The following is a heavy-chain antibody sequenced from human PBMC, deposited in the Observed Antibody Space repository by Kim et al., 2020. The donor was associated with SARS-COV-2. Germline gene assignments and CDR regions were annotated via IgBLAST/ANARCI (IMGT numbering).Heavy chain of an antibody. V-gene: IGHV3-7*01. J-gene: IGHJ6*02. CDR3: AREGYYDSSGYYTYYYGMDV. D-gene: IGHD3-22*01. CDR1: GFTFSSYW. CDR2: IKQDGSEK. Sequence: GGSLRLSCAASGFTFSSYWMSWVRQAPGKGLEWVANIKQDGSEKYYVDSVKGRFTISRDNAKNSLYLQMNSLRAEDTAVYYCAREGYYDSSGYYTYYYGMDVWGQGTTVTVSS.